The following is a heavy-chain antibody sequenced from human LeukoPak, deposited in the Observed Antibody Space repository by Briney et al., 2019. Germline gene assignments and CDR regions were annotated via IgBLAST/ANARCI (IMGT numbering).Heavy chain of an antibody. CDR2: IVGGAGGT. J-gene: IGHJ4*02. D-gene: IGHD2-2*01. CDR1: GFTFSSHG. Sequence: GGSLRLSCAASGFTFSSHGMSWVRQAPGKGLEWVSGIVGGAGGTYYADSVKGRFTISRDNSKNTLYLQMNSLRAEDTAVYYCAHGSMYQLDYWGQGTLVTVSS. V-gene: IGHV3-23*01. CDR3: AHGSMYQLDY.